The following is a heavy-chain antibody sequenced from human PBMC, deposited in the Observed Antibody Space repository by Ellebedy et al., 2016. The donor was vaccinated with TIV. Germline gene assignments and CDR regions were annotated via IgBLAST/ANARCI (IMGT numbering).Heavy chain of an antibody. CDR1: GGSISSYY. D-gene: IGHD3-22*01. V-gene: IGHV4-59*01. J-gene: IGHJ4*02. CDR3: ASCPKGYYYDSSGYYFTQ. Sequence: MPSETLSLTCTVSGGSISSYYWSWIRQPPGKGLEWMGYIYYSGSTNYNPSLKSRVTISLDTSKNQFSLKLSSVTAADTAVYYCASCPKGYYYDSSGYYFTQWGQGTLVTVSS. CDR2: IYYSGST.